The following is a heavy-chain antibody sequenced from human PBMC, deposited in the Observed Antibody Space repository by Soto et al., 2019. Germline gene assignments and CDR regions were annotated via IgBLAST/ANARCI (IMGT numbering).Heavy chain of an antibody. CDR2: VSHDGSNI. J-gene: IGHJ4*02. CDR1: GFTFSRYP. Sequence: TGGSLRLSCAAFGFTFSRYPMHWVRQAPGKGLEWVAGVSHDGSNIQYADSVKGRLTVSRDDSKSTLYLQMNNLGAEDTAEYFCAREEPHPAPLVFWGQGTLVTVS. CDR3: AREEPHPAPLVF. V-gene: IGHV3-30*04.